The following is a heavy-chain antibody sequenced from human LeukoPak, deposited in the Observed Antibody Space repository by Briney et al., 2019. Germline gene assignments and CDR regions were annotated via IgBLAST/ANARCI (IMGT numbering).Heavy chain of an antibody. J-gene: IGHJ6*02. CDR2: INSDGSST. D-gene: IGHD2-2*02. Sequence: PGGSLRLSCAASGFTFSSYWMDWVRHAAGKGVGWVSRINSDGSSTMYADSVKGRFTISRDNATNTLSLQMNSLRAEDTAVYYCASDRAYCSSTSCYIDFGMDVWGQGTTVTVSS. CDR1: GFTFSSYW. V-gene: IGHV3-74*03. CDR3: ASDRAYCSSTSCYIDFGMDV.